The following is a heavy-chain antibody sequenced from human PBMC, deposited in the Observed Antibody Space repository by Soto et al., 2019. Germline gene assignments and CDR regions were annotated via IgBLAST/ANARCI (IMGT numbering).Heavy chain of an antibody. V-gene: IGHV6-1*01. D-gene: IGHD3-10*01. CDR2: TYYRSKWYN. Sequence: SQTLSLTCAISGDSVSINSAAWNLIRQSPSRGLEWLGRTYYRSKWYNDYAVSVKSRITINPDTSKNQFSLQLNSVTPEDTAVYYCARDSRRVGYYYGSGSSLYYYYGMDVWGQGTTVTVSS. J-gene: IGHJ6*02. CDR1: GDSVSINSAA. CDR3: ARDSRRVGYYYGSGSSLYYYYGMDV.